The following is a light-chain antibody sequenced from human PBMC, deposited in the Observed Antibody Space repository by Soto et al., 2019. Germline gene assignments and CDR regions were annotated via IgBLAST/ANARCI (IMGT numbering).Light chain of an antibody. CDR1: QSVSSN. V-gene: IGKV3-15*01. CDR2: GAS. J-gene: IGKJ2*01. CDR3: QHYNNWTPYT. Sequence: EVVMTQSPATLSVSPGERATLSCRASQSVSSNLVWYQQKPGQAPRLLIYGASTRATGIPARFSGSGSGTEFTLTIRCLQSEDLAVYYCQHYNNWTPYTFGQGTKLEIK.